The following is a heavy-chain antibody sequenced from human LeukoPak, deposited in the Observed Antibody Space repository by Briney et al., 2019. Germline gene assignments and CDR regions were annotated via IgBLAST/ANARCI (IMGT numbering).Heavy chain of an antibody. J-gene: IGHJ4*02. V-gene: IGHV1-24*01. CDR2: FDPEDGET. D-gene: IGHD3-22*01. CDR1: GYTLTELS. Sequence: ASVKVSCKVSGYTLTELSMHWVRQAPGKGLEWMGGFDPEDGETIYAQKFQGRVTMTEDTSTDTAYMELSSLGSEDTAVYYCATCRNYYDSSGYQDWGQGTLVTVSS. CDR3: ATCRNYYDSSGYQD.